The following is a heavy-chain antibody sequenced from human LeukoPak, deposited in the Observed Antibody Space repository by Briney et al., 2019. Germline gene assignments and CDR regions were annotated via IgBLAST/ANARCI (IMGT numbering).Heavy chain of an antibody. V-gene: IGHV3-9*01. J-gene: IGHJ4*02. CDR3: AKDYYYDSSGPFDY. D-gene: IGHD3-22*01. CDR1: GFTFDDYA. CDR2: ISWNSGSI. Sequence: GGSLRLSCAASGFTFDDYAMHWVRQAPGKGLEWVSGISWNSGSIGYADSVKGRFTISRDNAKNSLYLQMNSLRAEDTALYYCAKDYYYDSSGPFDYWGQGTLVTVSS.